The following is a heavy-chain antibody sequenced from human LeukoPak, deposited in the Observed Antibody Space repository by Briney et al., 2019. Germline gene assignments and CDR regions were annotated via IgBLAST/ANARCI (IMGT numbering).Heavy chain of an antibody. V-gene: IGHV4-34*01. CDR2: INHSGST. CDR3: ASLWTRAGADLIHAFDI. CDR1: GGSFSGYY. Sequence: SETLSLTCAVYGGSFSGYYWSWIRQPPGKGLEWIGEINHSGSTNYNPSLKSRVTISVDTSKNQFSLKLSSVTAADTAVYYCASLWTRAGADLIHAFDIWGQGTMVTVSS. D-gene: IGHD6-13*01. J-gene: IGHJ3*02.